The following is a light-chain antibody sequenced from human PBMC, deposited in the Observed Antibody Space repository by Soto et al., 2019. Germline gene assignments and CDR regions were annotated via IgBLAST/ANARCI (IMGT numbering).Light chain of an antibody. CDR1: QSITDIY. J-gene: IGKJ3*01. CDR3: QQYGTLPFT. CDR2: GVS. Sequence: EIVLTQSPGTLSLSPGERATLSCRASQSITDIYFAWYQQKPGQAPRLLIYGVSYRATDIPDRFTGDGSGTDFPLTISRLEPEDFAVYYWQQYGTLPFTFGPGTRVDIQ. V-gene: IGKV3-20*01.